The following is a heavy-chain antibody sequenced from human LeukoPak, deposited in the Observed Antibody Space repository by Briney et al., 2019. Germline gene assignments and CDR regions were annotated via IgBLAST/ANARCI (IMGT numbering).Heavy chain of an antibody. Sequence: GRSLRLSWAASGFTFSSYAMHWVRQAPGKGLEWVAVISYDGSNKYYADSVKGRFTISRDNSKNTLYLQMNSLRAEDTAVYYCARGSYCGGDCYSLGYWGQGTLVTVSS. CDR1: GFTFSSYA. CDR2: ISYDGSNK. J-gene: IGHJ4*02. CDR3: ARGSYCGGDCYSLGY. D-gene: IGHD2-21*02. V-gene: IGHV3-30*04.